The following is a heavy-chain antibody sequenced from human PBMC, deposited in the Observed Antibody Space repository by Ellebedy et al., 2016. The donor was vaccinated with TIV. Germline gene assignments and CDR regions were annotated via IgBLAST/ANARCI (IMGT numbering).Heavy chain of an antibody. CDR2: FHPHSGGA. D-gene: IGHD2-15*01. V-gene: IGHV1-2*02. CDR3: ASEAGSIVPYGMDV. CDR1: GYTFTGYY. Sequence: AASVKVSCKASGYTFTGYYMHWVRQAPGQGLEWMGWFHPHSGGADYAQKFQGRVTMTGDTSISTAYMEVSRLGSDDTAVYYCASEAGSIVPYGMDVWGQGTTVTVSS. J-gene: IGHJ6*02.